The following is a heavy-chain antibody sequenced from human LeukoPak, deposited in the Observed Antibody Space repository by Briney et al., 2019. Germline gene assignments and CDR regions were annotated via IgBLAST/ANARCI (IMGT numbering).Heavy chain of an antibody. V-gene: IGHV1-24*01. CDR2: FDPEDGET. J-gene: IGHJ1*01. D-gene: IGHD3/OR15-3a*01. Sequence: ASVKVSCKVSGYTLTELSMHWVRQAPGKGLERMGGFDPEDGETIYAQKFQGRVTMTEDTSTDTAYMELSSLRSEDTAVYYCATVFENGLRAEYFQHWGQGTLVTVSS. CDR1: GYTLTELS. CDR3: ATVFENGLRAEYFQH.